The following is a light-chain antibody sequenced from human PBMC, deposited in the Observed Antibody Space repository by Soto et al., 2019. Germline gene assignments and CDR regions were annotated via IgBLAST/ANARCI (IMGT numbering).Light chain of an antibody. V-gene: IGKV1-5*01. J-gene: IGKJ4*01. Sequence: DIQMTQSPSTLSASVGDRVTITCRASQSISSWLAWYQQKPGKAPKLLIYDASSLESGVPSRFSGSGSGTEFTLTISSLQPDDFATYYCQKYNSGLRTFGGGTTVEIK. CDR2: DAS. CDR3: QKYNSGLRT. CDR1: QSISSW.